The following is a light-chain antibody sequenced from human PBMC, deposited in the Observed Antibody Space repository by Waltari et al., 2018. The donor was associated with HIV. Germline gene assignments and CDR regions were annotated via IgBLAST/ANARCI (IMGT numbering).Light chain of an antibody. CDR3: QQYVTSPLT. CDR2: DAS. Sequence: ELVLTQSPGTLSLSVGERATLSCRASQSLTSTYIAWYQQKPGQAPSLLIYDASTRATGIPDRFSGSGSGTDSTLTISRLEPEDFAVYYCQQYVTSPLTFGGGTKVQT. V-gene: IGKV3-20*01. J-gene: IGKJ4*01. CDR1: QSLTSTY.